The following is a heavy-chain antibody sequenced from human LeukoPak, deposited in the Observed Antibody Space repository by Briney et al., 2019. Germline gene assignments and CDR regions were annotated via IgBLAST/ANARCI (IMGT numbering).Heavy chain of an antibody. CDR1: GFTVSSNY. V-gene: IGHV3-53*05. J-gene: IGHJ4*02. D-gene: IGHD6-19*01. CDR2: TYSGGRT. CDR3: AKVGSGWYGASDY. Sequence: GGSLRLSCAASGFTVSSNYMSWVRQAPGEGLEWVSVTYSGGRTYYADSVKGRFTISRDNSKNTLYLQMNSLRAEDTAVYYCAKVGSGWYGASDYWGQGTLVTVSS.